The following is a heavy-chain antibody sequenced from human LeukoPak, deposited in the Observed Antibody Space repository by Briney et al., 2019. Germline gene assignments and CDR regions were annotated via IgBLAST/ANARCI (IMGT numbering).Heavy chain of an antibody. J-gene: IGHJ4*02. V-gene: IGHV4-34*01. CDR3: APIYSDYSDFDH. CDR1: GASLSNYY. Sequence: SETLSLTCAVYGASLSNYYWSWIRQPPGKGLEWIGEITHDGRINYSPSLRGRVTISEDTSKSQFSLKLRSVTAADTAVYYCAPIYSDYSDFDHWGQGTLVTVSS. CDR2: ITHDGRI. D-gene: IGHD4-11*01.